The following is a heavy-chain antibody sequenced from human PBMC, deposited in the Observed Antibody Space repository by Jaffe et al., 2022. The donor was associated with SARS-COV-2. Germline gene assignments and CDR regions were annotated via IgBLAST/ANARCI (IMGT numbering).Heavy chain of an antibody. CDR3: AKEVSPYYYDSSVYPDAFDI. Sequence: EVQLVESGGGLVQPGESLRLSCAASGFTFSTYAMSWVRQAPGKGLEWVSAISGSGDSTYYADSVRGRFTVSRDNSKNTLYLQMNSLRAEDTALYFCAKEVSPYYYDSSVYPDAFDIWGQGTMVTVSS. D-gene: IGHD3-22*01. CDR2: ISGSGDST. J-gene: IGHJ3*02. V-gene: IGHV3-23*04. CDR1: GFTFSTYA.